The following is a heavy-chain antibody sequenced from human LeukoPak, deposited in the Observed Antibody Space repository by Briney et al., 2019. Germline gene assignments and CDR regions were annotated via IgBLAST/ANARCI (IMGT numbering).Heavy chain of an antibody. CDR1: GFNFDRYT. J-gene: IGHJ5*01. Sequence: PGGSLRLSCATSGFNFDRYTIHWVRQAPGKGLEWVSLAGWAGGTTFYSDSVRGRFTISRDNSKNTLYLQMNSLRAEDTAVYYCAKEGFDSWGQGTLVTVSS. V-gene: IGHV3-43*01. CDR3: AKEGFDS. CDR2: AGWAGGTT.